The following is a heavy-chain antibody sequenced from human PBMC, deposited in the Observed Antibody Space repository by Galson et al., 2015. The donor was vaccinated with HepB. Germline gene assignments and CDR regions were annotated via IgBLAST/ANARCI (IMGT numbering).Heavy chain of an antibody. CDR1: GFTFSSYG. Sequence: SLRLSCAASGFTFSSYGMHWVRQAPGKGLEWVAVIWYDGSNKYYADSVKGRFTISRDNSKNTLYLQMNCLRAEDTAVYYCARDLFSYGDYFGPLGYWGQGTLVTVSS. J-gene: IGHJ4*02. V-gene: IGHV3-33*08. D-gene: IGHD4-17*01. CDR2: IWYDGSNK. CDR3: ARDLFSYGDYFGPLGY.